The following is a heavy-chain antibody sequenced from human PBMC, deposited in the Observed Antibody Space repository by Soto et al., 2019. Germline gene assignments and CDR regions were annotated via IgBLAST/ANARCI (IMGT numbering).Heavy chain of an antibody. J-gene: IGHJ4*02. Sequence: GESLKISCTGSGYSFTNYWIGWVRQMPGKGLEWMGITYPGDSDTRYSPSFKGQVTISADKSITTAYLQWSSLKASDTAMYYCARHVGFSSAWTPDHWGQGTLVTVSS. D-gene: IGHD6-19*01. CDR2: TYPGDSDT. CDR1: GYSFTNYW. CDR3: ARHVGFSSAWTPDH. V-gene: IGHV5-51*01.